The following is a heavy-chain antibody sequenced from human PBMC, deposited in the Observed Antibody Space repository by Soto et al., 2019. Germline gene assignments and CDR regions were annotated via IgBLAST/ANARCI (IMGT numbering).Heavy chain of an antibody. V-gene: IGHV1-69*01. CDR2: IIPIFGTA. CDR3: ARVPLEGSGSHIQYYYYGMDV. CDR1: GGTFSRYA. Sequence: SVKRSCKASGGTFSRYAISLVRQAPGQGLEWMGGIIPIFGTANYAQKFQGRVTITADESTSTAYMELSSLRSEDTAVYYCARVPLEGSGSHIQYYYYGMDVWGQGTTVTSP. J-gene: IGHJ6*02. D-gene: IGHD3-10*01.